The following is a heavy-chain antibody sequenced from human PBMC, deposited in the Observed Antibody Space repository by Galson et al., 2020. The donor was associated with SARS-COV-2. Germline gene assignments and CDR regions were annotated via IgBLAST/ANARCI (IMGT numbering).Heavy chain of an antibody. CDR2: INHRGST. Sequence: SETLSLTCTVSGGSLNGYYWTWIRQPPGKGLEWIGEINHRGSTNYNSSLKSRVSMSVDTSKNQVSLRLSSVTAAETAVYYSARAPILTAYYRGYYFDYWGQGILGTVSS. V-gene: IGHV4-34*01. CDR3: ARAPILTAYYRGYYFDY. J-gene: IGHJ4*02. CDR1: GGSLNGYY. D-gene: IGHD3-9*01.